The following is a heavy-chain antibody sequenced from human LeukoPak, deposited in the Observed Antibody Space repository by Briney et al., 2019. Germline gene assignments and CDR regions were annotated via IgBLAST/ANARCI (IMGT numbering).Heavy chain of an antibody. J-gene: IGHJ4*02. Sequence: PSETLFLTCAVYGGSFSGYYWSWIRQPPGKGLEWIGEINHSGSTNYNPSLKSRVTISVDTSKNQFSLKLSSVTAADTAVYYCARAAFLYYYDSSGYYPFDYWGQGTLVTVSS. CDR1: GGSFSGYY. V-gene: IGHV4-34*01. D-gene: IGHD3-22*01. CDR3: ARAAFLYYYDSSGYYPFDY. CDR2: INHSGST.